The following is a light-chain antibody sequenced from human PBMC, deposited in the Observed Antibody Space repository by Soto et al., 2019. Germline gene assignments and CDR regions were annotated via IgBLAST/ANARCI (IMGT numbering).Light chain of an antibody. V-gene: IGKV4-1*01. J-gene: IGKJ5*01. Sequence: DIVMTQSPDSLAVSLGERATINCKSSQSVLYSPNNKSYLAWYQQKPGQPPKLLIYWASTRESGVPDRFGGSWSGTDFTLTITSLQAEDVAVYYCQQYYSTPITFGQGTRLEIK. CDR3: QQYYSTPIT. CDR1: QSVLYSPNNKSY. CDR2: WAS.